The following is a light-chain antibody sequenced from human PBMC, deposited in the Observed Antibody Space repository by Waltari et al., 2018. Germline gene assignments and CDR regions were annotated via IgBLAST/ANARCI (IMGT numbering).Light chain of an antibody. CDR1: NSNIGGYNY. CDR3: CSYAGRLWV. CDR2: DVS. V-gene: IGLV2-11*01. J-gene: IGLJ3*02. Sequence: QSALSQPRSVSGSPGQSVTISCTGTNSNIGGYNYVSWYQHHPGKVPKLTIYDVSKRPSGDPDRFSGSKSGNTASLTISGLQAEDEAHYYCCSYAGRLWVFGGGTNLTVL.